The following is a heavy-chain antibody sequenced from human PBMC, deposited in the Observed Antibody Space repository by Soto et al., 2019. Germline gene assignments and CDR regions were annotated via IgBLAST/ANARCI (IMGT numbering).Heavy chain of an antibody. Sequence: ASVKVSCKASGYTFTSYDINWVRQATGQGLEWMGWMNPNSGNTGYAQKFQGRVTTTRNTSISTAYMELSSLRSEDTAVYYCARVYYDFWSGYYAFDYWGQGTLVTVSS. CDR1: GYTFTSYD. CDR2: MNPNSGNT. J-gene: IGHJ4*02. V-gene: IGHV1-8*01. D-gene: IGHD3-3*01. CDR3: ARVYYDFWSGYYAFDY.